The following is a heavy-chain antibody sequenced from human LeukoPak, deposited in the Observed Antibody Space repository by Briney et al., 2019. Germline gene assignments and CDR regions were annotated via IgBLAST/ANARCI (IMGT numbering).Heavy chain of an antibody. CDR2: ISGSGGST. D-gene: IGHD3-3*01. J-gene: IGHJ4*02. CDR3: AREGYDFWSGFQAVYFDY. V-gene: IGHV3-23*01. CDR1: GFTFSSYA. Sequence: GGSLRLSCAASGFTFSSYAMSWVRQAPGKGLEWVSAISGSGGSTYYADSVKGRFTISRDNSKNTLYLQMNSLRAEDTAVYYCAREGYDFWSGFQAVYFDYWGQGPLVPVSS.